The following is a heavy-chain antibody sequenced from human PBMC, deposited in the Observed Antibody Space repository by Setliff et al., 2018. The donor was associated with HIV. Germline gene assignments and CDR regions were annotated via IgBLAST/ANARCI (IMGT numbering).Heavy chain of an antibody. J-gene: IGHJ1*01. V-gene: IGHV4-28*05. D-gene: IGHD6-13*01. CDR1: GYSISTNEW. CDR3: ARVPTSSWYVTTQRTKEYFHH. CDR2: ISNSGKI. Sequence: PSETLSLTCAVSGYSISTNEWWGWIRQPPGKGLAWIGYISNSGKIYYDPSLNSRVTLSADTSKNQLSLKLTSVTAADTAIYYCARVPTSSWYVTTQRTKEYFHHWGQGTLVTVSS.